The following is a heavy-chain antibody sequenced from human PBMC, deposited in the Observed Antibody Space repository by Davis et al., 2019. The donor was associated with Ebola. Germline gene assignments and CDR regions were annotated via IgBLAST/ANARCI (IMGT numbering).Heavy chain of an antibody. CDR2: IWYDGSNK. J-gene: IGHJ4*02. CDR1: GFTFSSYG. Sequence: PGGSLRLSCAASGFTFSSYGMRWVRQAPGKGLEWVAVIWYDGSNKYYADSVKGRFTISRDNAKNSLYLQMNSLRAEDTAVYYCARDVGSIFGVVITHFDYWGQGTLVTVSS. CDR3: ARDVGSIFGVVITHFDY. V-gene: IGHV3-33*01. D-gene: IGHD3-3*01.